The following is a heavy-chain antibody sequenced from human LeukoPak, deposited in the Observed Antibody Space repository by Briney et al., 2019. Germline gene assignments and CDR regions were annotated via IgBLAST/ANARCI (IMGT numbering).Heavy chain of an antibody. Sequence: ASVKVSCKVSGYTLTELSMHWVRHAPGKGLEWMGGFDPEDGETIYAQKFQGRVTMTEDTSTDTAYMELSSLRSEDTAVYYCATDFWSGFRGTYYMDVWGKGTTVTVSS. CDR3: ATDFWSGFRGTYYMDV. J-gene: IGHJ6*03. CDR2: FDPEDGET. V-gene: IGHV1-24*01. CDR1: GYTLTELS. D-gene: IGHD3-3*01.